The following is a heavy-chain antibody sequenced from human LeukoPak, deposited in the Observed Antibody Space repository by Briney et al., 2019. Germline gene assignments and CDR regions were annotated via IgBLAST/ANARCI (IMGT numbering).Heavy chain of an antibody. V-gene: IGHV4-34*01. J-gene: IGHJ4*02. D-gene: IGHD5-12*01. CDR1: GGSFSGYD. Sequence: SETLSLTCAVYGGSFSGYDWSWIRQPPGKGLEWIGEINHSGSTNYNPSLKSRVTISVDTSKNQFSLKLSSVTAADTAVYYCARGGNSGYVYWGQGTLVTVSS. CDR2: INHSGST. CDR3: ARGGNSGYVY.